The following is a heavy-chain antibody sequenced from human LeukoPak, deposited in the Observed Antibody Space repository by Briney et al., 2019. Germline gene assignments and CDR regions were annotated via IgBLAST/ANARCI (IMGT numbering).Heavy chain of an antibody. D-gene: IGHD4-23*01. CDR1: GGSISNNNYY. CDR3: ARGDDYGGKTPVD. CDR2: IYYSGSP. J-gene: IGHJ4*02. Sequence: SETLSLTCTVSGGSISNNNYYWAWIRQPPGKGLECIGSIYYSGSPYYNPSLKSRVTISVDTSKNQFSLRLSSVTAADTAVYYCARGDDYGGKTPVDWGQGTLVTVSS. V-gene: IGHV4-39*01.